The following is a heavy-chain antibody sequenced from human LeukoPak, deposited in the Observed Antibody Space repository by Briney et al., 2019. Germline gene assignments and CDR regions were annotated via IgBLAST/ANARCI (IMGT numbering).Heavy chain of an antibody. CDR3: AKGPYSGYSTYFDP. D-gene: IGHD5-12*01. CDR2: ISGGSENT. Sequence: PGGSLRLSCEASGFTFSGHAMNWVRQAPEKGLEWVSGISGGSENTFYADSVKGRFTISRDNSRNTLYLQMYGLRADDTALYFCAKGPYSGYSTYFDPWGQGTRVTVSS. CDR1: GFTFSGHA. J-gene: IGHJ5*02. V-gene: IGHV3-23*01.